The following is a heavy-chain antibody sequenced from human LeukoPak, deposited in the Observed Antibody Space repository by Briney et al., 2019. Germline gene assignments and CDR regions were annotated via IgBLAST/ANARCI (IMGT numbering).Heavy chain of an antibody. CDR1: GFTFSSNW. Sequence: GGSLRLSCAASGFTFSSNWMHWVRQAPGKGLVWVSRINSDGSSASYADSVKGRFTISRDNSRNTLYLQMISLRPEDTAVYYCAKDTSIGKYCTNGVCSPFDYWGQGTLVTVSS. D-gene: IGHD2-8*01. J-gene: IGHJ4*02. CDR2: INSDGSSA. V-gene: IGHV3-74*01. CDR3: AKDTSIGKYCTNGVCSPFDY.